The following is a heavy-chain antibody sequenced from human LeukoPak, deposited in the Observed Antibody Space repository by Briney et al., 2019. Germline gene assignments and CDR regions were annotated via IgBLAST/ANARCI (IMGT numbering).Heavy chain of an antibody. D-gene: IGHD3-22*01. CDR1: GFTFDDFG. CDR3: VRRTMIVGP. Sequence: GGSLRLSCAASGFTFDDFGMTWVRQAPGKGLEWVSSINSNGVRTTYGDSVKGRFTISRDDANDSLYLLMHSLRAEDTAFYYCVRRTMIVGPWGQGTLVTVSS. V-gene: IGHV3-20*04. CDR2: INSNGVRT. J-gene: IGHJ5*02.